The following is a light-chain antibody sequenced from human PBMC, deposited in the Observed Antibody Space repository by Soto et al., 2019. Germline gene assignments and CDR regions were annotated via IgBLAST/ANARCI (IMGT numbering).Light chain of an antibody. CDR1: QGIANF. Sequence: IQLTQSPSSLSASVGDRVTISCRASQGIANFLAWYQQKPGKAPKLLIYGASTLQSGVPSRYSGSGSGTDFTLTISSVHPEHFATYYCQQLNSFPIPFGPGTKVDIK. CDR2: GAS. J-gene: IGKJ3*01. CDR3: QQLNSFPIP. V-gene: IGKV1-9*01.